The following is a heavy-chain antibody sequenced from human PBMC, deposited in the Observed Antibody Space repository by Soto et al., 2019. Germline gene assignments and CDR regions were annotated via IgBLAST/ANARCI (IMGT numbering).Heavy chain of an antibody. Sequence: PGGSLRLSCAASGFTFSSYGMHWVRQAPGKGLEWVAVIWYDGSNKYYADSVKGRFTISRDNSKNTLYLQMNSLRAEDTAVYYCARVFSSSWPGPYYYYMDVWGKGTTVTVSS. CDR1: GFTFSSYG. V-gene: IGHV3-33*01. D-gene: IGHD6-13*01. CDR2: IWYDGSNK. CDR3: ARVFSSSWPGPYYYYMDV. J-gene: IGHJ6*03.